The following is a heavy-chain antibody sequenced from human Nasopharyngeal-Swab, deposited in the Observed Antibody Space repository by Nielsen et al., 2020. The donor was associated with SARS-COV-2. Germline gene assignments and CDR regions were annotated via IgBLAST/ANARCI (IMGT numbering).Heavy chain of an antibody. CDR3: ARDKNPTVFGF. V-gene: IGHV3-48*01. CDR2: ISHDSRTT. Sequence: GESLKISCAASGFNLSDYSMIWVRQDPGKWLEWLSYISHDSRTTVYADSVKGRFTISSDNAKTSLFLQMNSLRAEDTAVYFCARDKNPTVFGFWGQGTLITVSS. CDR1: GFNLSDYS. D-gene: IGHD1-14*01. J-gene: IGHJ4*02.